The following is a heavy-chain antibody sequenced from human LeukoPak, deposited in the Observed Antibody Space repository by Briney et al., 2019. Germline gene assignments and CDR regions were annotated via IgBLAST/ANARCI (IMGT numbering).Heavy chain of an antibody. D-gene: IGHD5-18*01. Sequence: ASVKVSCKASGYTFTSYYMHWVRQAPGQGLEWMGIINPSGGSTSYAQKFQGRVTMTRDMSTSTVYMELSRLRSDDTAVYYCATLGGSLMDTAMVTFWGQGTLVTVSS. CDR3: ATLGGSLMDTAMVTF. CDR1: GYTFTSYY. J-gene: IGHJ4*02. CDR2: INPSGGST. V-gene: IGHV1-46*01.